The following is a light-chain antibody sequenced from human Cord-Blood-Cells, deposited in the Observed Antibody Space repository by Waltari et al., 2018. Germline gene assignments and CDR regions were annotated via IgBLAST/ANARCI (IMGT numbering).Light chain of an antibody. J-gene: IGKJ2*01. CDR3: QQYNSYSPYT. CDR1: QSISSW. V-gene: IGKV1-5*01. CDR2: DAS. Sequence: DIQMTQSPSTLSVSVGARVTITCRASQSISSWLAWYQQKPGKAPKLLIYDASSLESGVPSRFSGSGSGTEFTLIISSLQPDDFATYYCQQYNSYSPYTFGQGTKLEIK.